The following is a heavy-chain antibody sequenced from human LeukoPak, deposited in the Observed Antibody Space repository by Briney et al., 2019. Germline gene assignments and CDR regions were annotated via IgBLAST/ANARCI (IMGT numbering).Heavy chain of an antibody. D-gene: IGHD3-10*01. J-gene: IGHJ4*02. Sequence: SETLSLTCTISGGPISSSSYYWGWVRQPPGKGLEWIGSIYYSGSTYYNPPLKSRVTISVDTSKNQFSLKLSSVTAADTAVYYCARIHRDSGSPTWFYWGQGTLVTVSS. CDR1: GGPISSSSYY. V-gene: IGHV4-39*07. CDR2: IYYSGST. CDR3: ARIHRDSGSPTWFY.